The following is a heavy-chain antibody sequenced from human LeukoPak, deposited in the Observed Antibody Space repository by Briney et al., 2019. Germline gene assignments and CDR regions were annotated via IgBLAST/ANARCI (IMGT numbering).Heavy chain of an antibody. CDR2: IIPIFGTA. D-gene: IGHD3-22*01. V-gene: IGHV1-69*06. CDR3: ARCDSSGYGPGGDY. J-gene: IGHJ4*02. Sequence: SVKVSCKASGGTLSSYAISWVRQAPGQGLEWMGGIIPIFGTANYAQKFQGRVTITADKSTSTAYMELSSLRSEDTAVYHCARCDSSGYGPGGDYWGQGTLVTVSS. CDR1: GGTLSSYA.